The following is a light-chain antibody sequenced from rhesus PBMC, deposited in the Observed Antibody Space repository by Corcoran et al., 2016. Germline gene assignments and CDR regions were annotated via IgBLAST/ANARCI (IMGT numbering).Light chain of an antibody. J-gene: IGKJ2*01. CDR1: QGISSY. Sequence: DIQMSQSPSSLSASVGDRVPITCRASQGISSYLNWYQQKQGKAPKLLIYYANSLASGGPSRFSGSGAGKDFTLPISSLQPEDFATYYCQQGNSNPYSFGQGTKVEIK. CDR3: QQGNSNPYS. CDR2: YAN. V-gene: IGKV1-32*02.